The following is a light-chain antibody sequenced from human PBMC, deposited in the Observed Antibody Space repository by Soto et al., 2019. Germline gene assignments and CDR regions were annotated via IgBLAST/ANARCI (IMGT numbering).Light chain of an antibody. CDR2: DAS. CDR1: QSVATY. CDR3: QQRLHWPPVT. J-gene: IGKJ5*01. V-gene: IGKV3-11*01. Sequence: EIVLTQSPGTLSLSPGERATLSCRASQSVATYLAWYQQKPGQPPRLLIYDASNRATGIPARFSGSGSGTDFTLTISSLEPDDFAVYYCQQRLHWPPVTFGQGTRWRL.